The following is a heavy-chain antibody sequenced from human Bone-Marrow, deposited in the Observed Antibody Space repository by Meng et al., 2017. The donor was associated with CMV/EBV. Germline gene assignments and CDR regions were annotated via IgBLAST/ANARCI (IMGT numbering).Heavy chain of an antibody. J-gene: IGHJ4*02. CDR2: IYWNDDK. D-gene: IGHD3-3*01. CDR3: AHTPDFWSGFLY. V-gene: IGHV2-5*08. Sequence: SGPTLVKPTQTLTLTCTFSGFSLSTSGMRVSWIRQPPGKALEWLALIYWNDDKRYSPSLKSRLTITKDTSKNQVVLTMTNMDPVDTATYYCAHTPDFWSGFLYWGQGTLVTVSS. CDR1: GFSLSTSGMR.